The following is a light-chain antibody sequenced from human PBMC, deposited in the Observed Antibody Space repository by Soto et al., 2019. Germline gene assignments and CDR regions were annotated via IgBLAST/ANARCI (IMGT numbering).Light chain of an antibody. Sequence: EMVMTQAPATRSLSPGETATLSCRASQGIGETLAWYQHKPGQTPRLLIYDTSTRATGVPTRFSGSRSGAEFTLTINSLKYEDFAVYYCQPYNNWTLTFGGGTKVDIK. CDR1: QGIGET. CDR3: QPYNNWTLT. V-gene: IGKV3-15*01. J-gene: IGKJ4*01. CDR2: DTS.